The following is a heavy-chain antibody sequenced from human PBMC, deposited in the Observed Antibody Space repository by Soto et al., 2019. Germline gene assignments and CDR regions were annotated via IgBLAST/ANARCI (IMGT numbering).Heavy chain of an antibody. J-gene: IGHJ6*02. V-gene: IGHV1-18*01. CDR3: ARDRWLQSYYYGMDV. D-gene: IGHD5-12*01. CDR1: GYTFTSYG. CDR2: ISAYNGNT. Sequence: QVQLVQSGAEVKKPGASVKVSCKASGYTFTSYGISWVRQAPGQGLEWMGWISAYNGNTNYAQKLQGRVTMTTDPSTSTADRELRSLRSDDTAVYYCARDRWLQSYYYGMDVWGQGTTVTVSS.